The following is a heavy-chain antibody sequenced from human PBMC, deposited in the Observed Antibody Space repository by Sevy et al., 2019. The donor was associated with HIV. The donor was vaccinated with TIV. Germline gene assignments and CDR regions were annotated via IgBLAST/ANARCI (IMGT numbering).Heavy chain of an antibody. CDR1: GFTFSSYA. D-gene: IGHD1-26*01. CDR2: IYSGGST. Sequence: GGSLRLSCAASGFTFSSYAMHWVRQAPGKGLEWVSVIYSGGSTYYADSVKGRFTISRDNSKNTLYLQMNSLRAEDTAVYYCARARWELLPNYYYMDVWGKGTTVTVSS. J-gene: IGHJ6*03. V-gene: IGHV3-53*01. CDR3: ARARWELLPNYYYMDV.